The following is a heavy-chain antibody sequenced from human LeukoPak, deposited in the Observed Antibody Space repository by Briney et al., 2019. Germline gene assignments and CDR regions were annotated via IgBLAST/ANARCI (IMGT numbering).Heavy chain of an antibody. V-gene: IGHV3-7*01. CDR3: ARDGVEDIVATGHPDV. Sequence: GGSLRLSCAASGFTFSSYAMSWVRQAPGKGLEWVANIKQDGSEKYYVDSVKGRFTISRDNAKNSLYLQMNSLRAEDTAVYYCARDGVEDIVATGHPDVWGQGTTVTVSS. J-gene: IGHJ6*02. CDR1: GFTFSSYA. D-gene: IGHD5-12*01. CDR2: IKQDGSEK.